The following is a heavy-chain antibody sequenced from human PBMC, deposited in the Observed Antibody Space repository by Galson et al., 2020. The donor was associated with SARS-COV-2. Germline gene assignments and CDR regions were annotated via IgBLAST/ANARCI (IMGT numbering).Heavy chain of an antibody. CDR3: AKDYDYVWVSYGSYYYGMDV. CDR2: ISGSGGST. CDR1: GFTFSSYA. D-gene: IGHD3-16*02. J-gene: IGHJ6*02. V-gene: IGHV3-23*01. Sequence: GGSLRLSCAASGFTFSSYAMSWVRQAPGKGLEWVSAISGSGGSTYYADSVKGRFTISRDNSKNTLYLQMNSLRAEDTAVYYCAKDYDYVWVSYGSYYYGMDVWCQGTTVTVSS.